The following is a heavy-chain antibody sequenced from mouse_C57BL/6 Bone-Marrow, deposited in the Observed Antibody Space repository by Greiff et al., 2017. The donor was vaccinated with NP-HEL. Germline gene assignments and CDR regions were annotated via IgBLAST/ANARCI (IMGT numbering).Heavy chain of an antibody. Sequence: QVQLQQPGTELVKPGASVKLSCKASGYTFTSYWMHWVKPRPGQGLEWIGNINPSNGGTNYNEKFKSKATLTVDKSSSTAYMQLSSLTSEDSAVYYCARGFYYGKDFDYWGQGTTLTVSS. CDR1: GYTFTSYW. J-gene: IGHJ2*01. CDR2: INPSNGGT. D-gene: IGHD2-1*01. CDR3: ARGFYYGKDFDY. V-gene: IGHV1-53*01.